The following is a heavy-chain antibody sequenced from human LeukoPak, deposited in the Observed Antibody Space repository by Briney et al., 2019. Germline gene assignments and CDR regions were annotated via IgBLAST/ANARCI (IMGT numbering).Heavy chain of an antibody. V-gene: IGHV4-59*01. CDR3: ARGPSSGSSNWFDP. D-gene: IGHD1-26*01. J-gene: IGHJ5*02. CDR1: GGSISSYY. CDR2: IYYSGST. Sequence: SETLSLTCTVSGGSISSYYWSWIRQPAGKGLEWIGYIYYSGSTNYNPSLKSRVTISVDTSKNQFSLKLSSVTAADTAVYYCARGPSSGSSNWFDPWGQGTLVTVSS.